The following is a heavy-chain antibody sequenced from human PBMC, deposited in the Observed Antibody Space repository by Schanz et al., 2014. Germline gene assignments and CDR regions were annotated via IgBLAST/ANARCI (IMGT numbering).Heavy chain of an antibody. Sequence: VQLLESGGGLVQPGGSLRLSCAASGFTFSAYAMTWVRQAPGKGLEWVGVISYDGSKKSYADSVKGRFTISRDNSKNTLFLQRNSLRAEDTAVYYCARDHTTESYYAAGPPIDYWGQGTLLTVSS. CDR3: ARDHTTESYYAAGPPIDY. J-gene: IGHJ4*02. CDR1: GFTFSAYA. CDR2: ISYDGSKK. V-gene: IGHV3-33*08. D-gene: IGHD1-26*01.